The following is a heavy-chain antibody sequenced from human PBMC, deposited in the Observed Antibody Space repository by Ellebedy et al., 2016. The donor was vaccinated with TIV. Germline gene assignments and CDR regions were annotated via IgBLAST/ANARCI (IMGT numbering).Heavy chain of an antibody. CDR2: INPEETTT. Sequence: GESLKISCAGSGFYWMHWVRQVPGKGLVWVSRINPEETTTNYADSVRGRFAISRDIAKNTVYLQMNSLRVEDTAVYYCVRDLHGYNDQWGQGTLVTVSS. CDR1: GFYW. CDR3: VRDLHGYNDQ. J-gene: IGHJ4*02. D-gene: IGHD3-10*01. V-gene: IGHV3-74*01.